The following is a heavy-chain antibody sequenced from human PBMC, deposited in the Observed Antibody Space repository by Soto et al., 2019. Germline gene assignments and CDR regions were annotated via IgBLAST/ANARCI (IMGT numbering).Heavy chain of an antibody. J-gene: IGHJ4*02. Sequence: EVQLVESGGGLVKPGGSLRLSCAASGFPFTNAWMHWVRQAPGKVLEWVGRIKSKADGGTGDYAAPVKGRFAISRDASESTLYLQMSNLKTEDTAVYYCTTELTVIGGALYWGQGTLVTVSS. V-gene: IGHV3-15*07. D-gene: IGHD2-21*01. CDR1: GFPFTNAW. CDR2: IKSKADGGTG. CDR3: TTELTVIGGALY.